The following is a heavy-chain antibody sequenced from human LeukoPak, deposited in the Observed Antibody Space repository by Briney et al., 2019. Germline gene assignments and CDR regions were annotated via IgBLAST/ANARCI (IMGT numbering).Heavy chain of an antibody. CDR3: IATDYYDSSGYSSLDY. J-gene: IGHJ4*02. CDR1: GFTFSSYG. V-gene: IGHV3-33*01. Sequence: QPGRSLRLSCAASGFTFSSYGMHWVRQAPGKGPEWVAVIWYDGSNKYYADSVKGRFTISRDNSKNTLYLQMNSLRAEDTAVYYCIATDYYDSSGYSSLDYRGQGTLVTVSS. D-gene: IGHD3-22*01. CDR2: IWYDGSNK.